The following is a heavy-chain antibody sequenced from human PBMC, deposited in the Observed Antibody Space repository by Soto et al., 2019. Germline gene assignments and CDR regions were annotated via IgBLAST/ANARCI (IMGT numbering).Heavy chain of an antibody. Sequence: EVQLVESGGGLVQPGGSLRLSCAASGIPVSSNYMTWVRQAPGKGLEWVSVLHSGGDTSYANSVKGRFTISRHDSTNTLFLQMNSLTPEDTAVYYCARDGPYYYASRMDVWGQGTTVTVSS. CDR3: ARDGPYYYASRMDV. D-gene: IGHD3-10*01. CDR2: LHSGGDT. CDR1: GIPVSSNY. V-gene: IGHV3-53*04. J-gene: IGHJ6*02.